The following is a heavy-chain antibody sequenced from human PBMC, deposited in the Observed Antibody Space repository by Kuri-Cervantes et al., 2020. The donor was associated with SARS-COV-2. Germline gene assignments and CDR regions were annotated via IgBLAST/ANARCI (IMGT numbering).Heavy chain of an antibody. Sequence: GESLKISCAASGFTFSDHYMDWVRQAPGKGLEWVGRTRNKANSYTTEYAASVKGRSTTSRDDSKNSLYLQMNSLKTEDTAVYYCARDWAAAGSGDMWYFDLWGRGTLVTVSS. CDR3: ARDWAAAGSGDMWYFDL. CDR1: GFTFSDHY. D-gene: IGHD6-13*01. V-gene: IGHV3-72*01. J-gene: IGHJ2*01. CDR2: TRNKANSYTT.